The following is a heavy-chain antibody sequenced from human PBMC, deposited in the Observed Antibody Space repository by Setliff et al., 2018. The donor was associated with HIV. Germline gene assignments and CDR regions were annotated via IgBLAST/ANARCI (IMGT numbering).Heavy chain of an antibody. CDR1: GGSTTSGGYY. Sequence: SETLSLTCSVSGGSTTSGGYYWSWLRQHPGKGLEYIGYSYYSGSTYYNPSLKSRVTVSIDTSTQKFSLNLSSVTAADTAVYFCARGSPYTSAWYGGGTFDIWGQGTLVTVS. CDR3: ARGSPYTSAWYGGGTFDI. D-gene: IGHD6-19*01. V-gene: IGHV4-31*03. J-gene: IGHJ3*02. CDR2: SYYSGST.